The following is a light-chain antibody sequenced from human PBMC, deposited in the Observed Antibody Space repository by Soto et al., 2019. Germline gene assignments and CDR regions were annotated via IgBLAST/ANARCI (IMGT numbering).Light chain of an antibody. CDR2: DAS. J-gene: IGKJ1*01. Sequence: DIQMTQSPSSLSASVGDRVTITCRASQAISNYLAWYQQRPGQVPRRVIYDASSLQSGVPSRFSGGRSGTEFTLTISNLQPEDFATYYCQRYNTVPRTFGQGTKVEIK. V-gene: IGKV1-27*01. CDR1: QAISNY. CDR3: QRYNTVPRT.